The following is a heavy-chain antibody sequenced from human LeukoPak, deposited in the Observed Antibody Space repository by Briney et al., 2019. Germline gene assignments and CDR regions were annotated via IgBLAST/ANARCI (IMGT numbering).Heavy chain of an antibody. D-gene: IGHD3-16*02. CDR3: ARVAWIPIGGVIVTAFDY. Sequence: SETLSLTCAVSGGSISGDSWWSWVRQSPGKGLEWIGEIHHSGDTDYNSSLKSRVTISLDKSKTQFSLTLNSVTAADTAVYYCARVAWIPIGGVIVTAFDYWGQGTLVTVPS. CDR1: GGSISGDSW. V-gene: IGHV4-4*02. J-gene: IGHJ4*02. CDR2: IHHSGDT.